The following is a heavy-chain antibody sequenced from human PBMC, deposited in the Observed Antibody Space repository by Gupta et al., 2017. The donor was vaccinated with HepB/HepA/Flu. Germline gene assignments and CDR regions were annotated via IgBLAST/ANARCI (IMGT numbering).Heavy chain of an antibody. D-gene: IGHD1-7*01. J-gene: IGHJ4*02. V-gene: IGHV3-30*03. Sequence: QVQLVESGGGVVETGRSLRFSCAASGFTFSTYGMHWVRQAPGKGLEWVAVISYDGSDKNYVDSVKGRFTISRNNSENTLYLQMSSLRAEDTAVYYCGGYNWNFPMYWGQGTLVTGSA. CDR2: ISYDGSDK. CDR3: GGYNWNFPMY. CDR1: GFTFSTYG.